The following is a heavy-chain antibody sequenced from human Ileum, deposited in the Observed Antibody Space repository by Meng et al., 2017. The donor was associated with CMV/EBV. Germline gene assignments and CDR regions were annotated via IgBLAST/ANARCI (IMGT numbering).Heavy chain of an antibody. Sequence: SETLSLTCTVSNGSISSGDYSWSWIRQPPGKGLEWIGFIYYSGSTYYNPSLKSRVTISVDTSKNQFSLKLSSVTAADTAIYYCARGHVSGWLNWFDPWGQGTLVTVSS. CDR1: NGSISSGDYS. CDR3: ARGHVSGWLNWFDP. D-gene: IGHD6-19*01. J-gene: IGHJ5*02. V-gene: IGHV4-30-4*02. CDR2: IYYSGST.